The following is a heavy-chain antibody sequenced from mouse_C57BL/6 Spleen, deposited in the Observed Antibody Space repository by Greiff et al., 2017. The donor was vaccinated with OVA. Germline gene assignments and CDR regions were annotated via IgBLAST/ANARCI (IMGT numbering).Heavy chain of an antibody. CDR2: IHPNSGST. CDR1: GYTFTSYW. V-gene: IGHV1-64*01. Sequence: VQLQQPGAELVKPGASVKLSCKASGYTFTSYWMHWVKQRPGQGLEWIGMIHPNSGSTNYNEKFKSKATLTVDKSSSTAYMQLSSLTSEDSAVYCCSRKRAPTVGARGVGYWGQGASGTVSS. CDR3: SRKRAPTVGARGVGY. J-gene: IGHJ4*01. D-gene: IGHD1-1*01.